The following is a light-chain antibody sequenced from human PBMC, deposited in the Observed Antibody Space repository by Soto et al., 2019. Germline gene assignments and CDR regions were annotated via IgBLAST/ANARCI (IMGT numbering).Light chain of an antibody. CDR2: ASY. V-gene: IGKV1-17*01. CDR3: LQHNSYPRT. Sequence: IQLTQSPSSLSASVGDRVTITCRASQGIRNALGWYQQKPGKAPQRLVFASYNLQSGVPSRFSGSGSGTDFTLTISSRQPEDFATYYCLQHNSYPRTFGQGTRVEIK. J-gene: IGKJ1*01. CDR1: QGIRNA.